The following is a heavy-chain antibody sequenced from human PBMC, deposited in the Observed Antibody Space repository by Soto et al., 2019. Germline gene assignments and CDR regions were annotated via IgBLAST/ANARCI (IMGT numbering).Heavy chain of an antibody. CDR2: ISPGSRYP. Sequence: QVQLVESGGGLVPPGGSLRLSCAGSGFTFGDSYMSWIRQAPGKGLEWLSYISPGSRYPAYADSVKGRFTISRDNAKRSLYLQMNSLRDEDTAVYYCARDLGYYESSGYFDYWGQGTLVTVSS. J-gene: IGHJ4*02. CDR1: GFTFGDSY. D-gene: IGHD3-22*01. CDR3: ARDLGYYESSGYFDY. V-gene: IGHV3-11*05.